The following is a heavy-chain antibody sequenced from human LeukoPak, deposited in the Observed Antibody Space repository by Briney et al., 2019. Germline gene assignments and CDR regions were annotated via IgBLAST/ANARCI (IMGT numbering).Heavy chain of an antibody. Sequence: SETLSLTCAVSGGSFSGYYWTWIRQPPGKGLEWIGEINHSGSANYNPSLMSRVTISLDTSKNQFSLKLSSVTAADTAVYYCARHAPYYYDSSGRFDYWGQGTLVTVSS. CDR1: GGSFSGYY. CDR3: ARHAPYYYDSSGRFDY. D-gene: IGHD3-22*01. J-gene: IGHJ4*02. CDR2: INHSGSA. V-gene: IGHV4-34*01.